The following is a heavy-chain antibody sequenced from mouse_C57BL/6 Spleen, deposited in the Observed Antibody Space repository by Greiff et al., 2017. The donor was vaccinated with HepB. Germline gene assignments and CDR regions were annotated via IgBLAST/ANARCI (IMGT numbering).Heavy chain of an antibody. V-gene: IGHV1-52*01. CDR3: ARGFYDGYPAWFAY. CDR2: IDPSDSET. Sequence: QVQLQQPGAELVRPGSSVKLSCKASGYTFTSYWMPWVKQRPIQGLEWIGNIDPSDSETNYNQKFKDKATLTVDKSSSTAYMQLSSLTYENSAVYDCARGFYDGYPAWFAYWGQGTLVTVSA. CDR1: GYTFTSYW. J-gene: IGHJ3*01. D-gene: IGHD2-3*01.